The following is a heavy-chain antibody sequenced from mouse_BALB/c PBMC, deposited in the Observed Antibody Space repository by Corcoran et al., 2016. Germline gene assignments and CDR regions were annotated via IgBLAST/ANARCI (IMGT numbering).Heavy chain of an antibody. V-gene: IGHV14-3*02. J-gene: IGHJ2*01. CDR2: IDPANDNT. CDR1: GFNIKDTY. Sequence: VQLQQAGAELVKPGASVKLSCTASGFNIKDTYMHWVKQRPEQGLEWSGRIDPANDNTKYDPKFQGKATITADTSSNTAYLQLSSLTSEDTAVYYCAYGSSYFYYWGQGTTLTVSS. CDR3: AYGSSYFYY. D-gene: IGHD1-1*01.